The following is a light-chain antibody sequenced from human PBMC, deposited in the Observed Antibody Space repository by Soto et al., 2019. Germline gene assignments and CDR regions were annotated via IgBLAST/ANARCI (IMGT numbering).Light chain of an antibody. CDR2: KAS. V-gene: IGKV1-5*03. Sequence: DIQMTQSPSTLSASVGDRVTITCRASQSISSWLAWYQQKPGKAPKLLIYKASSLESGVPSRFCGSGSGTEFTLTIISLQPDKFATDYCQQYKSYSYTFGKETKLEIK. CDR3: QQYKSYSYT. CDR1: QSISSW. J-gene: IGKJ2*01.